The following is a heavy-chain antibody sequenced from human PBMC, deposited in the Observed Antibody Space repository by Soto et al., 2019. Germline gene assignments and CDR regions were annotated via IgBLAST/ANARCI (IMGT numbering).Heavy chain of an antibody. Sequence: SETLSLTCTVSGGSISSYYWSWIRQPPGKGLEWIGYIYYSGSTNYNPSLKSRVTISVDTSKNQFSLKLSSVTAADTAVYYCAREGHGYNYYYYGMDVWGQGTTVTVSS. D-gene: IGHD5-12*01. V-gene: IGHV4-59*01. J-gene: IGHJ6*02. CDR1: GGSISSYY. CDR3: AREGHGYNYYYYGMDV. CDR2: IYYSGST.